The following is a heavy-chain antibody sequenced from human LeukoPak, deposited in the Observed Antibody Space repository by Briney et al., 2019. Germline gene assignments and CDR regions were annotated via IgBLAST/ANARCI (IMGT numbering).Heavy chain of an antibody. CDR1: RGTFSSYA. J-gene: IGHJ4*02. CDR2: IIPIFGTA. V-gene: IGHV1-69*01. CDR3: ARGDSSGYYYGPFDY. D-gene: IGHD3-22*01. Sequence: ASVKVSCKACRGTFSSYAISWVRQAPGQGLEWMGGIIPIFGTANYAQKFQGRITITADESTSTAYMELSSLRSEDTAVYYCARGDSSGYYYGPFDYWGQGTLVTV.